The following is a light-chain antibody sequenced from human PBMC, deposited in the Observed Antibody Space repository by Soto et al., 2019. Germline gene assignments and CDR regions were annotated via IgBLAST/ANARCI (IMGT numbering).Light chain of an antibody. J-gene: IGKJ5*01. CDR1: QSVISRN. CDR3: QQYGSSPQPIT. V-gene: IGKV3-20*01. Sequence: EIVLTQSPGTLSLSPGERATLSCRASQSVISRNLAWYQQKPGQAPRLLIYGASSRATGIPDRFSGSGSGTDFTLTISSLEPEDFAVYYCQQYGSSPQPITFGQGTRLEIK. CDR2: GAS.